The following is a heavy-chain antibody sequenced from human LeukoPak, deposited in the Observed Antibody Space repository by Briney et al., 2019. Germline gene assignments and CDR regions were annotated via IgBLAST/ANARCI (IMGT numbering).Heavy chain of an antibody. CDR1: GFTFSDYY. V-gene: IGHV3-11*01. J-gene: IGHJ3*02. D-gene: IGHD1-26*01. CDR2: ISSRGSTI. CDR3: ARELGATVDAFDI. Sequence: GGSLRLSCAASGFTFSDYYMSWIRQAPGKGLEWVSYISSRGSTIYYADSVKGRFTISRDNAKNSLYLQMNSLKAEDTAVYYCARELGATVDAFDIWGQGTMVTVSS.